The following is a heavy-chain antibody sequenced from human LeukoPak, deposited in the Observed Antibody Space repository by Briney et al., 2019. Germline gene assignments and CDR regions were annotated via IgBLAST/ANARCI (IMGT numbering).Heavy chain of an antibody. J-gene: IGHJ4*02. D-gene: IGHD3-10*01. V-gene: IGHV4-59*01. Sequence: SETLSLTCTVSGGSISSYYWSWIRQPPGKGLEWIGYIYYSGSTNYNPSLKSRVTISVDTSKNQFSLKLSSVTAADTAVYYCARDNFGATAFDYWGQGTLVTVSS. CDR1: GGSISSYY. CDR2: IYYSGST. CDR3: ARDNFGATAFDY.